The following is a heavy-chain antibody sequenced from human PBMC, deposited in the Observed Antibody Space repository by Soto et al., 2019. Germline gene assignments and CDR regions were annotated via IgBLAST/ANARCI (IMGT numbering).Heavy chain of an antibody. CDR2: IYWNDDK. V-gene: IGHV2-5*01. Sequence: SGPTLVKPTPTLTLTCTFSGFSLSTSGVGVGWIRQPPGKALEWLALIYWNDDKRYSPSLKSRLTITKDTSKNQVVLNMTNMDPVDTATYYCALSPRYSYGYRYYYYGMDVWGQGTTVTVSS. CDR3: ALSPRYSYGYRYYYYGMDV. D-gene: IGHD5-18*01. J-gene: IGHJ6*02. CDR1: GFSLSTSGVG.